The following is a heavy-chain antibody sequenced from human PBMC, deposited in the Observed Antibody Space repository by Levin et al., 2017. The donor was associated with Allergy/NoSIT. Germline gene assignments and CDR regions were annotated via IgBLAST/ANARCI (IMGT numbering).Heavy chain of an antibody. Sequence: PGGSLRLSCAASGFTFNSYGMHWVRQAPGKGLEWVAVISYDGNNKRYADSVRGRFDISRDNSKNTLSLQMNSLRAEDTAVYYCAKDLRIFGTHYFDHWGQGTLVTVSS. CDR1: GFTFNSYG. D-gene: IGHD2-15*01. J-gene: IGHJ4*02. CDR2: ISYDGNNK. CDR3: AKDLRIFGTHYFDH. V-gene: IGHV3-30*18.